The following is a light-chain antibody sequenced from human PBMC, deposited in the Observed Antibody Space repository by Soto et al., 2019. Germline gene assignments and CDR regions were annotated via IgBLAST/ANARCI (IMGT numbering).Light chain of an antibody. V-gene: IGLV3-1*01. J-gene: IGLJ1*01. Sequence: SYELTQPPSVSVSPGQTASITCSGDKLGDKYACWYQQKPGQSPVLVIYQDSKRPSGIPERCCGSNSGNTATLTISGTQAMDVADYYCQALDSSTNYVFGTGTKLTVL. CDR1: KLGDKY. CDR3: QALDSSTNYV. CDR2: QDS.